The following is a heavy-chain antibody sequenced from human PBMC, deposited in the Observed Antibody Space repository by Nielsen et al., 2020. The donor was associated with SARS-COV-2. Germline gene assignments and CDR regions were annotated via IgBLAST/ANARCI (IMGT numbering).Heavy chain of an antibody. V-gene: IGHV1-8*01. J-gene: IGHJ6*03. Sequence: WVRQAPGQGLEWMGWMNPNSGNTGYAQKFQGRVTMTRNTSISTAYMELSSLRSEDTAVYYCARKSGSGGSKYYYYYYMDVWGKGTTVTVSS. CDR3: ARKSGSGGSKYYYYYYMDV. D-gene: IGHD2-15*01. CDR2: MNPNSGNT.